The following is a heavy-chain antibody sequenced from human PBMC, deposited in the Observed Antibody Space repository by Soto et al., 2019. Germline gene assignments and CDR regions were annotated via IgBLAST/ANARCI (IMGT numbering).Heavy chain of an antibody. J-gene: IGHJ4*02. V-gene: IGHV3-7*01. CDR1: GFTFSNYW. D-gene: IGHD4-17*01. Sequence: EVQLVESGGGLVQPGGSLRLSCVVSGFTFSNYWMSWVRQAPGKGLEWVAHIKQDGSEKNYADSVKGRFTISRDSAKNSLYLQMNSLRDEDTAVYHCARTTVFDYWGQGTRVTVSS. CDR2: IKQDGSEK. CDR3: ARTTVFDY.